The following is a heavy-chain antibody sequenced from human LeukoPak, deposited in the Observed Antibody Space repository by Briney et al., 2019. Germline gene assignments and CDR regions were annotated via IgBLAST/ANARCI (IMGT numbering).Heavy chain of an antibody. CDR3: AREPGFDSSGYLNGFDP. CDR2: ISYSGST. J-gene: IGHJ5*02. CDR1: GGSISSYY. D-gene: IGHD3-22*01. V-gene: IGHV4-59*01. Sequence: PSETLSLTCTVSGGSISSYYWSWIRQPPGTGLEWISCISYSGSTKYHPSLKSRVTISVDTSKNQLSLKLSSVTAADTAVYYCAREPGFDSSGYLNGFDPWGQGTLVTVCS.